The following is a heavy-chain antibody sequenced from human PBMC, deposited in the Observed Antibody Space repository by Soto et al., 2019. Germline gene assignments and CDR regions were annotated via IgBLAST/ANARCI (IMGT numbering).Heavy chain of an antibody. J-gene: IGHJ4*02. Sequence: GGSLRLSCTVSGVTFSNYAMNWVRQAPGKGLEWVSSLSGSGGTTYYADSVKGRFIISRDNSKNTLYLLMNSLRAEDTALYYCAKQRADYGSGADTFYLDSWGQGALVTVSS. CDR1: GVTFSNYA. V-gene: IGHV3-23*01. CDR3: AKQRADYGSGADTFYLDS. D-gene: IGHD3-10*01. CDR2: LSGSGGTT.